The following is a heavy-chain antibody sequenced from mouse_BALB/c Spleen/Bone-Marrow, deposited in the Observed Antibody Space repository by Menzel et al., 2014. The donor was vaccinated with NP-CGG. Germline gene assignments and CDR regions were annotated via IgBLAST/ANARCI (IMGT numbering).Heavy chain of an antibody. V-gene: IGHV1-80*01. J-gene: IGHJ2*02. CDR3: ARAGLSTDY. Sequence: QVQLQQSGAELVRPGSSVKISCKTSGYAFSFYWMNWVKQRPGQGLEWIGQIYPGDGDTKYNGKFKGKATLTADTSSGTAYMQLSSLTSEDSAVYFCARAGLSTDYWGQGTSLTVSS. CDR2: IYPGDGDT. D-gene: IGHD1-1*01. CDR1: GYAFSFYW.